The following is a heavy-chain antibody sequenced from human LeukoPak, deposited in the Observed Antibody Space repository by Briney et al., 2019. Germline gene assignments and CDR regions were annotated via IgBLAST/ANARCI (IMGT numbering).Heavy chain of an antibody. CDR3: AKGAAAGKVDWFDP. CDR1: GFTFSNFA. V-gene: IGHV3-23*01. J-gene: IGHJ5*02. Sequence: GGSLRLSCAASGFTFSNFAMMWVRQAPGTGLQWVSTITGYGATYYADSVRGRFTIFRDTSMNTLFLQMNSLGAEDTAVYYCAKGAAAGKVDWFDPWGQGTLVTVSS. D-gene: IGHD6-13*01. CDR2: ITGYGAT.